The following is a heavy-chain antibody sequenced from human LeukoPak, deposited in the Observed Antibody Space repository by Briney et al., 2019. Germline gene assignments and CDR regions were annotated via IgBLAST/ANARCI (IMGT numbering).Heavy chain of an antibody. Sequence: GVSLRLSCAASGFTFSSYAMSWVRQAPGKGLEWVSAISGSGGSTYYAHSVKGRFTISRDNSKNTLYLQMNSLRAEDTAVYYCAKEGTIVESHFDYWGQGTLVTVPS. D-gene: IGHD1-26*01. CDR3: AKEGTIVESHFDY. V-gene: IGHV3-23*01. CDR2: ISGSGGST. J-gene: IGHJ4*02. CDR1: GFTFSSYA.